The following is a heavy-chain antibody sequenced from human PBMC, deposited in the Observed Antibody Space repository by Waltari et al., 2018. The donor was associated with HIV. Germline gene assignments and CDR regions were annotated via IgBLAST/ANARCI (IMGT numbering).Heavy chain of an antibody. Sequence: EVQLVESGGGLVQPGGSLRLSCAVSGFTFSSYWMHWVRQVPGKGLVWVSRINRDGSSTSYADSVKARCTIARDNAKNTLYLQMNSLRAEDTAVYYCARMAARTTWGQGTLVTVSS. CDR1: GFTFSSYW. J-gene: IGHJ5*02. CDR2: INRDGSST. V-gene: IGHV3-74*01. CDR3: ARMAARTT. D-gene: IGHD1-1*01.